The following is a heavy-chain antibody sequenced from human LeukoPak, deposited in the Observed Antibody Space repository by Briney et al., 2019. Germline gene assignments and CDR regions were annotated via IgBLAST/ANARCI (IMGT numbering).Heavy chain of an antibody. CDR1: GFTFSSYS. CDR2: ISSSSSTI. D-gene: IGHD3-10*01. V-gene: IGHV3-48*01. J-gene: IGHJ5*02. Sequence: GGSLRLSCAASGFTFSSYSMNWVRQAPGKGLEWVSYISSSSSTIYYADSVKGRFTISRDNAKNSLYLQMNSLRAEDTAVYYCAKAGNYYGSGTTDWFDPWGQGTLVTVSS. CDR3: AKAGNYYGSGTTDWFDP.